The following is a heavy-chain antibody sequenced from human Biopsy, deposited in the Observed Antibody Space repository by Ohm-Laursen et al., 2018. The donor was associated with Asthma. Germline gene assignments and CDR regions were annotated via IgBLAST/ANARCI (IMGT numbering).Heavy chain of an antibody. CDR2: GFYSGTT. D-gene: IGHD4-17*01. CDR3: AKMARYGDIYLAIEV. CDR1: RGYIRSYDHH. Sequence: SQTLSLTCTVSRGYIRSYDHHWAWIRQPPGKGLEWIGSGFYSGTTHYSPSLARRVSISVDTSRNQFSMTFRSVTAADSAVYFCAKMARYGDIYLAIEVWGPGTTVSV. V-gene: IGHV4-30-4*01. J-gene: IGHJ6*02.